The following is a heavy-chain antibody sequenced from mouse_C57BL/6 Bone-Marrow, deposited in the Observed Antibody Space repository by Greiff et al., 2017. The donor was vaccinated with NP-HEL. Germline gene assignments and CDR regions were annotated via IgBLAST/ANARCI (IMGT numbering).Heavy chain of an antibody. V-gene: IGHV1-76*01. D-gene: IGHD1-1*01. J-gene: IGHJ2*01. CDR1: GYTFTDYY. CDR3: ARSLRYFDY. Sequence: QVQLQQSGAELVRPGASVKLSCKASGYTFTDYYINWVKQRPGQGLEWIARIYPGSGNTYYNEKFKGKATLTAEKSSSTAYRQLSSLTSEDSAVYSCARSLRYFDYGGQGTTLTFSS. CDR2: IYPGSGNT.